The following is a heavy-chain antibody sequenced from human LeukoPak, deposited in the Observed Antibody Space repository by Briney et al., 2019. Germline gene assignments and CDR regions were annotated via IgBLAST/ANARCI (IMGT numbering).Heavy chain of an antibody. J-gene: IGHJ6*03. D-gene: IGHD2-2*02. CDR3: ARSDVVPAGILLNYYYMDV. Sequence: GGSLRLSCAASGLTFSGSAMHFVRQASGKGLEWVGRIRSKANSYATAYPASVKGRFTISRDNAKNSLYLQMDSLKVEDTAVYYCARSDVVPAGILLNYYYMDVWGKGTTVTISS. V-gene: IGHV3-73*01. CDR1: GLTFSGSA. CDR2: IRSKANSYAT.